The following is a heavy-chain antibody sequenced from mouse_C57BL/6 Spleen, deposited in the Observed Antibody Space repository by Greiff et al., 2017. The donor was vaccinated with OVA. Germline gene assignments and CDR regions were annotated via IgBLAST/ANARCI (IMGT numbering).Heavy chain of an antibody. Sequence: EVQLVESGGGLVKPGGSLKLSCAASGFTFSSYAMSWVRQTPEKRLEWVATISDGGSYTYYPDNVKGRFTISRDNAKNNLYLQMSHLKSEDTAMYYCARAPITTVTYYFDYWGQGTTLTVSS. V-gene: IGHV5-4*01. J-gene: IGHJ2*01. CDR3: ARAPITTVTYYFDY. D-gene: IGHD1-1*01. CDR1: GFTFSSYA. CDR2: ISDGGSYT.